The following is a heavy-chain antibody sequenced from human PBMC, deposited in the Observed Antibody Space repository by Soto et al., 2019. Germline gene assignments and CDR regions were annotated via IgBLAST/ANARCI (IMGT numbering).Heavy chain of an antibody. D-gene: IGHD6-19*01. CDR3: AKDHREWLDGVYFDY. CDR1: GFTFSSYA. V-gene: IGHV3-23*01. CDR2: ISGSGGST. Sequence: GGSLRLSCAASGFTFSSYAMSWVHQAPGKGLEWVSAISGSGGSTYYADSVKGRFTISRDNSKNTLYLQMNSLRAEDTAVYYCAKDHREWLDGVYFDYWGQGTLVTVSS. J-gene: IGHJ4*02.